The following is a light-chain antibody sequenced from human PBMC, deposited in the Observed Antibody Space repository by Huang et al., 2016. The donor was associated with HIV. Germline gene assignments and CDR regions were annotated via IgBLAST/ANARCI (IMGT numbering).Light chain of an antibody. V-gene: IGKV2-28*01. CDR2: SAS. Sequence: DIVMTQSPLSLSVTPGEPASISCRSTHGLLRSDGYDCLDWFLQKPGQSPQLRIYSASNRASGVPARFSGTGSGTNFTLNISRVEAEDVGIYYCMQGLQTPRTFGQGTRLKIK. CDR1: HGLLRSDGYDC. J-gene: IGKJ2*01. CDR3: MQGLQTPRT.